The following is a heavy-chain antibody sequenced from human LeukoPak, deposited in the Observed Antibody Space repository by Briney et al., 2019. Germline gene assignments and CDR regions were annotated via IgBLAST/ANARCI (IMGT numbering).Heavy chain of an antibody. V-gene: IGHV3-30*02. D-gene: IGHD5-24*01. CDR2: IRYDGSNK. CDR1: GFTFSNYG. Sequence: GGSLRLSCAASGFTFSNYGMHWVRQAPGKGLEWVAFIRYDGSNKDYADSVKGRFTISRDNSKNTLYLQMNSLRAEDTAVYYCAKDGYNYSDYWGHGTLVTVYS. J-gene: IGHJ4*01. CDR3: AKDGYNYSDY.